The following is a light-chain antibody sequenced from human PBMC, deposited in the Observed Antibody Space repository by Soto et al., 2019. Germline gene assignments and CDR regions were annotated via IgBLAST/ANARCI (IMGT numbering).Light chain of an antibody. V-gene: IGKV3-20*01. CDR2: GAS. CDR1: QTVSRNY. J-gene: IGKJ1*01. Sequence: VLTVSPRTLPCSPGQAPTFSCRACQTVSRNYLAWYQKKPGQAPRLLMYGASTRAAGIPDRLSGSGSGTDFTLTITRLEPEDFAVCYCQQYCGPGPWAFGQGTK. CDR3: QQYCGPGPWA.